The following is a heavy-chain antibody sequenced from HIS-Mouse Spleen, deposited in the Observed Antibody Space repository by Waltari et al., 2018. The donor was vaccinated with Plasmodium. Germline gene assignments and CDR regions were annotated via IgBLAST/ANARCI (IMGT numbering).Heavy chain of an antibody. V-gene: IGHV3-7*01. J-gene: IGHJ2*01. CDR2: IKQDGSEK. CDR3: ASSWYWYFDL. CDR1: AFNFSSYW. D-gene: IGHD6-13*01. Sequence: EVQLVESGGGLVQPGGSLRLSCAASAFNFSSYWMSWVRQVSGKGLEWVANIKQDGSEKYYVDSVKGRFTISRDNAKNSLYLQMNSLRAEDTAVYYCASSWYWYFDLWGRGTLVTVSS.